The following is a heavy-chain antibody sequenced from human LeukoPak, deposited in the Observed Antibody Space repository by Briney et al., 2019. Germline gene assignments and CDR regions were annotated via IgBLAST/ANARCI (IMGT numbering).Heavy chain of an antibody. CDR3: AKDPAPLSSGWYYFDY. D-gene: IGHD6-19*01. V-gene: IGHV3-23*01. CDR1: GFTFSSYA. Sequence: GGSLRLSCAASGFTFSSYAMSWVRQAPGKGLEWVSAISGSAGSTYYADSVKGRFTISRDNSKNTLYLQMNSLRAEDTAVYYCAKDPAPLSSGWYYFDYWGQGTLVTVSS. CDR2: ISGSAGST. J-gene: IGHJ4*02.